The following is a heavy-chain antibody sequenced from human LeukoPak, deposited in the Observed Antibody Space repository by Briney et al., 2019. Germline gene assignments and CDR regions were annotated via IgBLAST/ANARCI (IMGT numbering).Heavy chain of an antibody. CDR3: ARDLYTFDS. J-gene: IGHJ4*02. Sequence: PGGSLRLSCAASGFTFDDYAMHWVRQAPGKGLVWVSRISSDGSSTTYADSVKGRFTISRDNPKNTLFLQTNSLRAEDTAVYYCARDLYTFDSWGQGTLVTVSS. V-gene: IGHV3-74*01. CDR2: ISSDGSST. CDR1: GFTFDDYA.